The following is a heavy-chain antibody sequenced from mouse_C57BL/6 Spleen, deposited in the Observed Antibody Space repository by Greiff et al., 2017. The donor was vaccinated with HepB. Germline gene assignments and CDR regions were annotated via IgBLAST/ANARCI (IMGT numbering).Heavy chain of an antibody. D-gene: IGHD1-1*02. CDR1: GFTFSSYG. V-gene: IGHV5-6*01. J-gene: IGHJ3*01. CDR2: ISSGGSYT. CDR3: ARQEVSRLSY. Sequence: EVMLVESGGDLVKPGGSLKLSCAASGFTFSSYGMSWVRQTPDKRLEWVATISSGGSYTYYPDSVKGRFTISRDNAKNTLYLQMSSLKSEDTAMYYCARQEVSRLSYWGQGTLVTVSA.